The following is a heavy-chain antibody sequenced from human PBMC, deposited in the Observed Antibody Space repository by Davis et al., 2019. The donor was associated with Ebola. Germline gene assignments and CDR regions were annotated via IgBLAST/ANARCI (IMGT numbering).Heavy chain of an antibody. D-gene: IGHD3-22*01. J-gene: IGHJ4*02. CDR3: ASSPVVYYYDSSGYYSLSYYFDY. CDR2: FYYGGST. V-gene: IGHV4-39*01. CDR1: GGSISSSSYY. Sequence: MPGGSLRLSCTVSGGSISSSSYYWGWIRQPPGSGLEWIATFYYGGSTYYNPSLKSRLTISVDTSKNQFSLKLSSVTAADTAVYYCASSPVVYYYDSSGYYSLSYYFDYWGQGTLVTVSS.